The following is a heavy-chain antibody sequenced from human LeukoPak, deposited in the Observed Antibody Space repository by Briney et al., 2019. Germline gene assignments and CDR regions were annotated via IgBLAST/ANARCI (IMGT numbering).Heavy chain of an antibody. V-gene: IGHV1-24*01. J-gene: IGHJ6*02. Sequence: ASVEVSCKVSGYTLTELSMHWVRQAPGKGLEWMGGFDPEDGETIYAQKFQGRVTTTEDTSTDTAYMELSSLRSEDTAVYYCATGTYDFWSGTSLSNYYYYGMDVWGQGTTVTVSS. CDR2: FDPEDGET. CDR3: ATGTYDFWSGTSLSNYYYYGMDV. D-gene: IGHD3-3*01. CDR1: GYTLTELS.